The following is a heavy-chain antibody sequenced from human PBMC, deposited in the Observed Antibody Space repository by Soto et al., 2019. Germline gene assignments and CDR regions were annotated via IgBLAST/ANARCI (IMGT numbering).Heavy chain of an antibody. CDR2: IYPSGST. J-gene: IGHJ3*02. CDR1: GGSISSSNW. D-gene: IGHD3-10*01. Sequence: QVQLQESGPGLVKPSGTLSLTCAVSGGSISSSNWWTWVRQPPGKGLEWIGEIYPSGSTNYNPSLKSRVTVSVDKSENQFSLKLSSVTAADTAVYYCARERTRGAFDIWGQGTMVTVSS. V-gene: IGHV4-4*02. CDR3: ARERTRGAFDI.